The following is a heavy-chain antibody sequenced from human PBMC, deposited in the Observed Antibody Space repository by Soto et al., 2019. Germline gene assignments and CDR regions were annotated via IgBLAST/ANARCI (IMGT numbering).Heavy chain of an antibody. CDR3: ARKTVLTALDY. V-gene: IGHV4-30-4*01. CDR2: IYYSGST. D-gene: IGHD2-21*02. CDR1: GGSISSGDYY. Sequence: QVHLQESGPGLVKPSQTLSLTCTVSGGSISSGDYYWSWMRQPPGKGLEWIGYIYYSGSTNYNPSLKSRVTISVDTSKNQFSLKLSSVTAADTAVYYCARKTVLTALDYWGQGTLVTVSS. J-gene: IGHJ4*02.